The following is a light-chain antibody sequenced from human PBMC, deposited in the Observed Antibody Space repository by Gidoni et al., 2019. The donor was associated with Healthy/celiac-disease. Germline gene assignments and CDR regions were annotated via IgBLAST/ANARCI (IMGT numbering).Light chain of an antibody. Sequence: DIQMTPSPSSLSASVGDRVTITCRASHGISNYLAWYQQKPGNVPKLLIYAASTLQSGVPSRFSGSGSGTDFTLTISSLEPEDVATYYCKKYNSAPWTFGQGTKVEIK. V-gene: IGKV1-27*01. CDR2: AAS. CDR3: KKYNSAPWT. CDR1: HGISNY. J-gene: IGKJ1*01.